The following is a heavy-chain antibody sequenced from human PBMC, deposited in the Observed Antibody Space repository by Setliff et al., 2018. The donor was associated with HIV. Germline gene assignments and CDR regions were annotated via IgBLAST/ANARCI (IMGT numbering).Heavy chain of an antibody. CDR2: LTGDGVNT. D-gene: IGHD5-18*01. V-gene: IGHV3-23*01. J-gene: IGHJ4*02. CDR1: GFTFSTYV. CDR3: ARDWPGYTAMVH. Sequence: GGSLRLSCAASGFTFSTYVVSGVRQAPGKGLEWVSALTGDGVNTYYVDSVKGRFTISRDNAKNSLYLQIHSLRVEDTAVYYCARDWPGYTAMVHWGQGTLVTVSS.